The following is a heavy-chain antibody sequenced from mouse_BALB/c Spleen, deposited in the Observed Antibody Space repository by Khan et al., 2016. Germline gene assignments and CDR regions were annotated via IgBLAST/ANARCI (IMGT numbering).Heavy chain of an antibody. Sequence: VQLQESGAELMKPGASVKISCKATGYTFSSYWIEWVKQRPGHGLEWIGEILPGSGSTNYNEKFRGKATFTADTSSNTAYMQLSSLTSEDSAVXYGARTDRRGYFDYWGQGTTLTVSS. CDR2: ILPGSGST. CDR1: GYTFSSYW. V-gene: IGHV1-9*01. J-gene: IGHJ2*01. CDR3: ARTDRRGYFDY.